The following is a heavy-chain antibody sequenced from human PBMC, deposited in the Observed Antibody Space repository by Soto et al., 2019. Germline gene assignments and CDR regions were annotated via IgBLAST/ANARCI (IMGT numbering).Heavy chain of an antibody. D-gene: IGHD3-16*01. Sequence: GGSLRLSCAASGLTFSNYAMTWVRQAPGKGLEWVSTINNSGGSTWYADSVKGRFTISRDNSKSTLYLQMNSLRVDDTAVYYCAKPPAKSILGGVSWGQATLVTVSS. V-gene: IGHV3-23*01. CDR3: AKPPAKSILGGVS. J-gene: IGHJ5*02. CDR1: GLTFSNYA. CDR2: INNSGGST.